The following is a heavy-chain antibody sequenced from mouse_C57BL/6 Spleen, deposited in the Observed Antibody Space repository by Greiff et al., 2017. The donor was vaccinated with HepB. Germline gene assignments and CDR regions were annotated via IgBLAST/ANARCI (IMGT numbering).Heavy chain of an antibody. CDR3: AIYDRYWYFDV. Sequence: VQLKESGPELVKPGASVKMSCKASGYTFTDYNMHWVKQSHGKSLEWIGYINPNNGGTSYNQKFKGKATLTVNKSSSTAYMELRSLTSEDSAVYYCAIYDRYWYFDVWGTGTTVTVSS. J-gene: IGHJ1*03. CDR1: GYTFTDYN. D-gene: IGHD2-12*01. CDR2: INPNNGGT. V-gene: IGHV1-22*01.